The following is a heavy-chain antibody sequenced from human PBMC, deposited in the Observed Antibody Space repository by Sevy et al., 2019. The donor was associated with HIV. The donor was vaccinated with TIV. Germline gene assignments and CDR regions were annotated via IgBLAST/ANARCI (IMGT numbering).Heavy chain of an antibody. CDR3: ASELVVTAIPDAFDI. D-gene: IGHD2-21*02. Sequence: GGSLRLSCAASGFTFSSYAMHWVRQAPGEGLEWVAVISYDGSNKYYADSVKGRFTISRDNSKNTLYLQMNSLRAEDTAVYYCASELVVTAIPDAFDIWGQGTMVTVSS. CDR2: ISYDGSNK. V-gene: IGHV3-30-3*01. CDR1: GFTFSSYA. J-gene: IGHJ3*02.